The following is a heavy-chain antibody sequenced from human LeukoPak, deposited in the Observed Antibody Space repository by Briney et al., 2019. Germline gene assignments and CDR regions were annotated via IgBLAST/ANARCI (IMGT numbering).Heavy chain of an antibody. Sequence: GGSLGLSCAASGFTFSSYAMHWVRQAPGKGLEWVAVISYDGSNKYYADSVKGRFTISRDNSKNTLYLQMNSLRAEDTAVYYCATNIVVVPALFDYWGQGTLVTVSS. CDR2: ISYDGSNK. CDR3: ATNIVVVPALFDY. CDR1: GFTFSSYA. D-gene: IGHD2-2*01. J-gene: IGHJ4*02. V-gene: IGHV3-30*04.